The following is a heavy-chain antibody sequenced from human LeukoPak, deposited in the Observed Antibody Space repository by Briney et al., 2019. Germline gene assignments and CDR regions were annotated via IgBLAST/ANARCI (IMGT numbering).Heavy chain of an antibody. V-gene: IGHV5-10-1*01. Sequence: GESLRISCKGSGYSFTSYWISWVRRMPGKGLEWMGRIDPSDSYTNYSPSFQGHVTISADKSISTAYLQWSSLKASDTAMYYCARRPFCSSTSCYTSWFDPWGQGTLVTVSS. CDR3: ARRPFCSSTSCYTSWFDP. CDR1: GYSFTSYW. CDR2: IDPSDSYT. J-gene: IGHJ5*02. D-gene: IGHD2-2*02.